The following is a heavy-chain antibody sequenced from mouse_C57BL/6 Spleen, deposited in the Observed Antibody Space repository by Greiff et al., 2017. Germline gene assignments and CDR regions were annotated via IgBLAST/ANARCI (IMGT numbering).Heavy chain of an antibody. D-gene: IGHD2-13*01. V-gene: IGHV6-3*01. J-gene: IGHJ2*01. CDR3: TAVTGYYFDY. CDR1: GFTFSNYW. CDR2: IRLKSDNYAT. Sequence: EVKLVESGGGWVQPGGSMKLSCVASGFTFSNYWMNWVRQSPEKGLEWVAQIRLKSDNYATNYAESVKGMFTISRDDSKRSVYLQMNNLRAEDTGIYYCTAVTGYYFDYWGQGTTLTVSS.